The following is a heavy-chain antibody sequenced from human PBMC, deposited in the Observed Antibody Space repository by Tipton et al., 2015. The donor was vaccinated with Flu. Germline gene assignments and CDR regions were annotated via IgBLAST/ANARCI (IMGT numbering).Heavy chain of an antibody. CDR1: GYTFTSYY. CDR3: ARESMQLVPNDY. D-gene: IGHD6-13*01. V-gene: IGHV1-46*04. CDR2: INPSGGST. Sequence: QSGAEVKKPGASVKVSCKASGYTFTSYYMHWVRQAPGQGLEWMGIINPSGGSTSYAQKLQGRVTMTRDTSTSTVYMELRSLRSDDTAVYYCARESMQLVPNDYWGQGTLVTVSS. J-gene: IGHJ4*02.